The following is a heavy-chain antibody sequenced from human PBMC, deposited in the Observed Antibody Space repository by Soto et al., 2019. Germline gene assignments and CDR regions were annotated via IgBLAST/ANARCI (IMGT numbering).Heavy chain of an antibody. D-gene: IGHD3-9*01. J-gene: IGHJ4*02. V-gene: IGHV3-23*01. CDR2: ISGSGGSS. Sequence: EVQLLESGGGLVQPGGSLRLSCAASGFTFSSYAMSWVRQAPGKGLEWVSAISGSGGSSYFADSVKGRFTISRDSSKKTLYLQMNSLRAEDTAVYYCAKGLRYFDWLSDFDYWGQGTLVTVSS. CDR3: AKGLRYFDWLSDFDY. CDR1: GFTFSSYA.